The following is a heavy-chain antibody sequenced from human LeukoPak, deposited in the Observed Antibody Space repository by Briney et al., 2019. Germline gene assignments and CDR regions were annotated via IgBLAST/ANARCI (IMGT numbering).Heavy chain of an antibody. Sequence: GASVNVSCKPSRGTFSRYGVSWVRQAPRHGLEWMGRSIPILGVTDYAQKFQDRVTINADRSTNTVYMELSSLTSADTAVYYCARERMEQVDPHFEHWGQGALVTVSS. V-gene: IGHV1-69*04. D-gene: IGHD6-13*01. CDR3: ARERMEQVDPHFEH. CDR1: RGTFSRYG. J-gene: IGHJ4*02. CDR2: SIPILGVT.